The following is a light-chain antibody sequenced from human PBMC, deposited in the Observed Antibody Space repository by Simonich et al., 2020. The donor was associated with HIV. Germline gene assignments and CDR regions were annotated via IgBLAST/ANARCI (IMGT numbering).Light chain of an antibody. CDR3: QQYNNRPLT. J-gene: IGKJ4*01. Sequence: IVMTQSPATLSVSPGERATLSCRASQSVSSNLAWYQQKTGQAPRLLIFDASTRATGVPAKCSGSGSGTEFTLTISSIQSEDFAVYYCQQYNNRPLTFGGGTKVEIK. CDR2: DAS. CDR1: QSVSSN. V-gene: IGKV3-15*01.